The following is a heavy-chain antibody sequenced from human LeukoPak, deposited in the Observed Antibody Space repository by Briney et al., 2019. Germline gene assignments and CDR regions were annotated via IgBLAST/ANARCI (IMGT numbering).Heavy chain of an antibody. D-gene: IGHD4-17*01. J-gene: IGHJ4*02. CDR2: ISSDGGAI. CDR3: ARDYAGDLSDY. Sequence: LGGSLRLSCAASGFTSSNYAMKWVRQAPGKGLELISYISSDGGAIYYTDSVKGRFTISRDNSKNSLYLQMNSLRAEDTAVYYCARDYAGDLSDYWGQGTLVTVSS. CDR1: GFTSSNYA. V-gene: IGHV3-48*03.